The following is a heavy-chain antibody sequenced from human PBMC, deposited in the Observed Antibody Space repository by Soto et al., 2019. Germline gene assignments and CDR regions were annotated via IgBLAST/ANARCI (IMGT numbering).Heavy chain of an antibody. D-gene: IGHD3-3*01. CDR1: GFTFGDYA. J-gene: IGHJ4*02. Sequence: GGSLRLSCTASGFTFGDYAMSWFRQAPGKGLEWVGFIRSKAYGGTTEYAASVKGRFTISRDDSKSIAYLQMNSLKTEDTAVYYCTKNYDFWSGYYNFDYWGQGTLVTVSS. CDR3: TKNYDFWSGYYNFDY. CDR2: IRSKAYGGTT. V-gene: IGHV3-49*03.